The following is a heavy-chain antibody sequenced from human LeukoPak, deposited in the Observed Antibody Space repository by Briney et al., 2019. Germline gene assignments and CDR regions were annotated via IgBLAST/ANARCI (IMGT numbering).Heavy chain of an antibody. J-gene: IGHJ4*02. Sequence: SETLSLTCTVSGGSISSYYWSWLRQPPGKGLEWVAYIYYSGSTNYNPSLKSRVTISVDTSKNQFSLKLSSVTAADTAVYYCARGRLVTMVRGTNYWGQGTLVTVSS. D-gene: IGHD3-10*01. CDR3: ARGRLVTMVRGTNY. CDR1: GGSISSYY. V-gene: IGHV4-59*01. CDR2: IYYSGST.